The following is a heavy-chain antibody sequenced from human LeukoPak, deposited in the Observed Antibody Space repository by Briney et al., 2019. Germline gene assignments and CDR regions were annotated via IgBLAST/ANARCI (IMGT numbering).Heavy chain of an antibody. CDR1: GFTFTSSA. CDR2: IVVGSGNT. J-gene: IGHJ6*02. Sequence: VASVKVSCKASGFTFTSSAVQWVRQARGQRLEWIGWIVVGSGNTNYAQKFQERVTITRDMSTSTAYMELSSLRSEDTAAYYCAADMYSSGWYDYYYGMDVWGQGTTVTVSS. D-gene: IGHD6-19*01. CDR3: AADMYSSGWYDYYYGMDV. V-gene: IGHV1-58*01.